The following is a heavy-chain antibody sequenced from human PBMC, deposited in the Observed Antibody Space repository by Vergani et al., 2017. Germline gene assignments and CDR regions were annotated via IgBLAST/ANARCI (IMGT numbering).Heavy chain of an antibody. CDR2: ISYDGSNK. V-gene: IGHV3-30*14. D-gene: IGHD3-16*01. Sequence: QVQLVESGGGVVQPGRSLRLSCAASGFTFSSYAMHWVRQAPGKGLEWVAVISYDGSNKYYADSVKGRFTISRDNSKNTLYLQMNSLRAEDTAVYYCARGSGWGPVFDYWGQGTLVTVSS. CDR3: ARGSGWGPVFDY. CDR1: GFTFSSYA. J-gene: IGHJ4*02.